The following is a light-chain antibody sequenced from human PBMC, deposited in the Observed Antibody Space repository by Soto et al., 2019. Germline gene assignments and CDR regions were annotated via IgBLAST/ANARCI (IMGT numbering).Light chain of an antibody. J-gene: IGLJ3*02. V-gene: IGLV1-40*01. CDR3: CLSPGSLTWL. CDR1: SSNIGAGYD. CDR2: EVN. Sequence: QSVLTQPPSVSGAPGQRVTISCTGSSSNIGAGYDVHWYQLHPGKAPKLMIYEVNNRPSGVPDRFSGSKSGSTASLTISGLQAEDEAEYYCCLSPGSLTWLFGGGTQLTVL.